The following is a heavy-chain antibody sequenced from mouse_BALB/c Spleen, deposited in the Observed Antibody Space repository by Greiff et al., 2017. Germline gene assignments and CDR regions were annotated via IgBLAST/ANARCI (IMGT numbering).Heavy chain of an antibody. Sequence: EVMLVESGGGLVKPGGSLKLSCAASGFTFSSYTMSWVRQTPEKRLEWVATISSGGSYTYYPDSVKGRFTISRDNAKNTLYLQMSSLKSEDTAMYYCARDYRYDGSWFDYWGQGTLVTVSA. CDR2: ISSGGSYT. CDR1: GFTFSSYT. CDR3: ARDYRYDGSWFDY. D-gene: IGHD2-14*01. V-gene: IGHV5-6-4*01. J-gene: IGHJ3*01.